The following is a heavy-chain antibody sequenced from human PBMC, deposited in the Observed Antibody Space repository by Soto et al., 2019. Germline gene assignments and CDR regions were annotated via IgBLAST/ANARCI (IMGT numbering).Heavy chain of an antibody. CDR2: IFIDGST. CDR1: GFTVSGNS. V-gene: IGHV3-53*01. J-gene: IGHJ5*02. D-gene: IGHD2-2*01. Sequence: PGGSLRLSCGASGFTVSGNSLSWVRQAPGKGLEWVSYIFIDGSTYYADSVKGRFTISRDNSKNTLFLQMNSLRAEDTALYYCAKDPRYCTTCYPSNWVDPWGQGTLVTVSS. CDR3: AKDPRYCTTCYPSNWVDP.